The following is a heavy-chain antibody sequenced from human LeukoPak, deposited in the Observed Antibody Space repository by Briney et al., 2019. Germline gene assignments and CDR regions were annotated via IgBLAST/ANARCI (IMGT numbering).Heavy chain of an antibody. CDR1: GFTFSSYA. CDR2: ISGSGGGT. D-gene: IGHD3-22*01. CDR3: AKAYYDSSGWYYFDY. V-gene: IGHV3-23*01. Sequence: GGSLRLSCAASGFTFSSYAMSWVRQAPGKGLEWVSAISGSGGGTYYADSVKGRFTISRDNSKNTLYLQMNSLRAEDTAVYYCAKAYYDSSGWYYFDYWGQGTLVTVSS. J-gene: IGHJ4*02.